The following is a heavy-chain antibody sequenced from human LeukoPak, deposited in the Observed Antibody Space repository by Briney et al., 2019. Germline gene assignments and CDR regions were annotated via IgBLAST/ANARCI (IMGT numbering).Heavy chain of an antibody. CDR3: AADLSNPRMGASYLDS. V-gene: IGHV1-24*01. Sequence: ASVKVSCKVSGYTLTELSMHWVRQAPGKGLEWMGGFDPEDGETIYAQKFQGRVTMTEDTSTDTAYMELSSLRSEDTAVYYCAADLSNPRMGASYLDSWGQGTLVTVSS. CDR2: FDPEDGET. CDR1: GYTLTELS. J-gene: IGHJ4*02. D-gene: IGHD3-16*01.